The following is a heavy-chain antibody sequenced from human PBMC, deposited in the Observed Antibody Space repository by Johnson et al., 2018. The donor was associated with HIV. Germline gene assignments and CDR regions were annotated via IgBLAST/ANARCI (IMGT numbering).Heavy chain of an antibody. CDR2: ISSNGGST. Sequence: VQLVESGGGLVKPGGSLRLSCAASGFTFSSYAMHWVRQAPGKGLEYVSAISSNGGSTYYANSVKGRFTISRDNSKNTLYLQMGSLRAEDMAVYYCARDLGGHAFDIWGQGTMFTVSS. J-gene: IGHJ3*02. V-gene: IGHV3-64*01. CDR1: GFTFSSYA. D-gene: IGHD3-16*01. CDR3: ARDLGGHAFDI.